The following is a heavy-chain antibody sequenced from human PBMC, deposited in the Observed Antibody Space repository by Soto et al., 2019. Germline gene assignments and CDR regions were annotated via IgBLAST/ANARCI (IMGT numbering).Heavy chain of an antibody. V-gene: IGHV3-33*01. Sequence: PGGSLRLSCAASGFTFSSYGMHWVRQAPGKGLEWVAVIWYDGSNKHYADSVKGRFTISRDNSKNTLYLQMNSLRAEDTAVYYCARDPYSGSYYPNWFDPWGQGTLVTVSS. D-gene: IGHD1-26*01. CDR3: ARDPYSGSYYPNWFDP. J-gene: IGHJ5*02. CDR2: IWYDGSNK. CDR1: GFTFSSYG.